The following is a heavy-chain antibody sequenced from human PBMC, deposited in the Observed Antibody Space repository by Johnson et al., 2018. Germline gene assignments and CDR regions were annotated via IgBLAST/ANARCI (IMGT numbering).Heavy chain of an antibody. CDR2: ISSSSSYI. Sequence: EVQLVESGGGLVKPGGSLRLSCAASGFTFSSYSMNWVRQAPGQGLEWVSSISSSSSYIYYADAVKGRFTISSDNAKNSLYLQMNSLRAEDTAVYYCARERRSSGWITRARNFQHWGQGTLVTVSS. J-gene: IGHJ1*01. D-gene: IGHD6-19*01. CDR3: ARERRSSGWITRARNFQH. V-gene: IGHV3-21*01. CDR1: GFTFSSYS.